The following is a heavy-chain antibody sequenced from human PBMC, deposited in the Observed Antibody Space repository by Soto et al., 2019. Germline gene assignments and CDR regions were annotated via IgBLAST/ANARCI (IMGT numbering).Heavy chain of an antibody. CDR2: IYYSGST. J-gene: IGHJ5*02. Sequence: SETLSLTCTVSGGSISSYYWSWIRQPPGKGLEWIGYIYYSGSTNYNPSLKSRVTISVDTSKNQFSLKLSSVTAADTAVYYCARTPRSGYPYNWFDPWGQGTLVTGSS. CDR3: ARTPRSGYPYNWFDP. V-gene: IGHV4-59*01. CDR1: GGSISSYY. D-gene: IGHD3-3*01.